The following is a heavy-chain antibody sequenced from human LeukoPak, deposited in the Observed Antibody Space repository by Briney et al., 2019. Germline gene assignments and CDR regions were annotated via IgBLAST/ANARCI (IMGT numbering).Heavy chain of an antibody. CDR1: GNTFTSYD. CDR3: ARGQCSGGSCYSSPLGY. CDR2: MNPNSGNT. D-gene: IGHD2-15*01. V-gene: IGHV1-8*01. J-gene: IGHJ4*02. Sequence: GASVKVSCKASGNTFTSYDINWVRQATGQGLEWMGWMNPNSGNTGYAQKFQGRVTMTRNTSISTAYMELSSLRSEDTAVYYCARGQCSGGSCYSSPLGYWGQGTLVTVSS.